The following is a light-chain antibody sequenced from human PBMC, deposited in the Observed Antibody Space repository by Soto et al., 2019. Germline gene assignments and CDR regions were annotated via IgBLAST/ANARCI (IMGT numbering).Light chain of an antibody. CDR3: QQLRMYPST. CDR1: QGISSY. V-gene: IGKV1-8*01. J-gene: IGKJ4*01. Sequence: AIRMTQSPSSFSASTGDRVTITCRASQGISSYLAWYQQKPGKAPKLLIYAASTLRSGVPSRFSGSGSGTDFTLTISCLQSEDFATYYCQQLRMYPSTFGGGTKVDIK. CDR2: AAS.